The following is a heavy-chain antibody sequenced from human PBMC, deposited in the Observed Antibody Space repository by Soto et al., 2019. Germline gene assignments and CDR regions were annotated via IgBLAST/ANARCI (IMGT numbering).Heavy chain of an antibody. CDR3: VRAKTGSSHYYEPHAFDH. Sequence: ASVKVSSKASGSTFTTYGISWVRQAPGQGLEWLGWISVYNGNTKYAKKFQGRVTKTTDTSTNTAYMDLRSLRSDDTAVYYCVRAKTGSSHYYEPHAFDHWGQGTMVTVSS. D-gene: IGHD3-22*01. J-gene: IGHJ3*01. V-gene: IGHV1-18*04. CDR2: ISVYNGNT. CDR1: GSTFTTYG.